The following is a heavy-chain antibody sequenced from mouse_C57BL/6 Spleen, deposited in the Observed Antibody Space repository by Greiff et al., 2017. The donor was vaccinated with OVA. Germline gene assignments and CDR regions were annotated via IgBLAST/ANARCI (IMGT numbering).Heavy chain of an antibody. J-gene: IGHJ4*01. CDR3: ARDDGYYDGYAMDY. D-gene: IGHD2-3*01. Sequence: VQLKESGPGLVKPSQSLSLTCSVTGYSITSGYYWNWIRQFPGNKLEWMGYISYDGSNNYNPSLKNRISITRDTSKNQFFLKLNSVTTEDTATYYCARDDGYYDGYAMDYWGQGTSVTVSS. V-gene: IGHV3-6*01. CDR1: GYSITSGYY. CDR2: ISYDGSN.